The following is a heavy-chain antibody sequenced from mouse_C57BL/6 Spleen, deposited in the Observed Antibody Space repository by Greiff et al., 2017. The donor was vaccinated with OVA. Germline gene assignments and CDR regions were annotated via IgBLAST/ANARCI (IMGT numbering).Heavy chain of an antibody. CDR2: ISGGGGNT. CDR1: GFTFSSYT. D-gene: IGHD2-12*01. J-gene: IGHJ4*01. Sequence: EVKLMESGGGLVKPGGSLKLSCAASGFTFSSYTMSWVRQTPEKRLEWVATISGGGGNTYYPDSVKGRFTISRDNAKNTLYLQMSSLRSEDTALYYCARNRYDPYYYAMDYWGQGTSVTVSS. V-gene: IGHV5-9*01. CDR3: ARNRYDPYYYAMDY.